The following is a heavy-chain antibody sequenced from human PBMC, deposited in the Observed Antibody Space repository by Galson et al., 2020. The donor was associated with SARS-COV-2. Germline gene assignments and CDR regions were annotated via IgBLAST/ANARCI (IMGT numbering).Heavy chain of an antibody. V-gene: IGHV3-30-3*01. J-gene: IGHJ4*02. CDR3: ARVSSGSNWGDFDY. Sequence: GESLKISFSASGFTFSSHAMYCVHQAPVTGLEWVADISYDGSNKYYADSVKGRFTISRDNSKNTVYLQMNSLRADDTAVYYCARVSSGSNWGDFDYLCQGTGV. D-gene: IGHD2-15*01. CDR2: ISYDGSNK. CDR1: GFTFSSHA.